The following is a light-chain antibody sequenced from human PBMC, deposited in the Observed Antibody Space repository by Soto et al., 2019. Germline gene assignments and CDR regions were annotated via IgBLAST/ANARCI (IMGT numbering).Light chain of an antibody. CDR3: QHYNSYSEA. CDR1: QSISKF. Sequence: DIQMTQSPSSLSASVGDRVTITCRSSQSISKFLNWYQQKPGKAPKLLIYGASSLQRGVPSRFSGSGSGTEFTLTISSLQPDDFATYYCQHYNSYSEAFGQGTKVDI. V-gene: IGKV1-5*01. CDR2: GAS. J-gene: IGKJ1*01.